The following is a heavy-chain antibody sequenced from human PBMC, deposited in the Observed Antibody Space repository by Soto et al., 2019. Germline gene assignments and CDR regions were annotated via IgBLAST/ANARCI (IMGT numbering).Heavy chain of an antibody. Sequence: GGSLRLSXAASGFTFSTYAMNWVRQAPGKGLEWVSAISANGAYTYYADSVKGRFTVSRDNSVNALYLQMNSLRIEDTAVYYCAHPRGYGVFDAYEIWGQGTMVTVSS. J-gene: IGHJ3*02. CDR3: AHPRGYGVFDAYEI. CDR2: ISANGAYT. CDR1: GFTFSTYA. D-gene: IGHD2-8*01. V-gene: IGHV3-23*01.